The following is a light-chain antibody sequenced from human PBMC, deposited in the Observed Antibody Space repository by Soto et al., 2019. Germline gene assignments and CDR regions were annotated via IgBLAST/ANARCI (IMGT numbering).Light chain of an antibody. V-gene: IGKV4-1*01. Sequence: DIVMTQSPDSLAVSLGERATINGKSSQSVLYSSNNKNYLAWYQQKPGQPPKLLIYWASTRESGVPDRFSGSGSGTDFTLTISSLQAEDVAVYYCQQYYSTTWTFGQGTKVVIK. CDR1: QSVLYSSNNKNY. J-gene: IGKJ1*01. CDR3: QQYYSTTWT. CDR2: WAS.